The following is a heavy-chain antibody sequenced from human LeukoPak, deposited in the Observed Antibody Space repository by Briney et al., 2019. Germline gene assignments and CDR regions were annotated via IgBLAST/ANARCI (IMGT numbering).Heavy chain of an antibody. J-gene: IGHJ4*02. CDR3: ARCRTVTTIDY. CDR1: GYSFTSYW. V-gene: IGHV5-51*01. Sequence: NHGESLQISCKGSGYSFTSYWIGWVRQMPEKGLEWMGIIYPGDSDTRYSPSFQGQVTISADKSISTAYLQWSSLKASDTAMYYCARCRTVTTIDYWGQGTLVTVSS. CDR2: IYPGDSDT. D-gene: IGHD4-17*01.